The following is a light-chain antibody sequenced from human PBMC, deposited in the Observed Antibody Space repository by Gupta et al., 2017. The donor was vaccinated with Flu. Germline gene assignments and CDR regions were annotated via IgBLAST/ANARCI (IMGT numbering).Light chain of an antibody. V-gene: IGKV1-39*01. J-gene: IGKJ1*01. CDR1: QSITNY. CDR3: QQSYSTPRT. CDR2: SAS. Sequence: DIQMTQSPSSLSASVGDRVTITCRASQSITNYLNWYQQKPGKAPKLLIYSASSLQGGVPSRFSGSGAGTDFTLSISSLQPEDFATYYCQQSYSTPRTFDQGTKVEIK.